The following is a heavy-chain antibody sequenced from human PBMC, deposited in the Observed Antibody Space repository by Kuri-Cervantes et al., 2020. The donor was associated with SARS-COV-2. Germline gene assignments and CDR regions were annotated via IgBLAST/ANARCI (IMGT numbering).Heavy chain of an antibody. CDR3: ARDRSGRTNASLRLDYFDY. D-gene: IGHD2-8*01. V-gene: IGHV3-53*01. J-gene: IGHJ4*02. Sequence: GGSLRLSCAASGFTVSSNYMSWVRQAPGKGLEWVSVIYSGGSTYYADSVKGRFTISRDNSKNTLYLQMNSLRAEDTAVYYCARDRSGRTNASLRLDYFDYWGQGTRVTVSS. CDR1: GFTVSSNY. CDR2: IYSGGST.